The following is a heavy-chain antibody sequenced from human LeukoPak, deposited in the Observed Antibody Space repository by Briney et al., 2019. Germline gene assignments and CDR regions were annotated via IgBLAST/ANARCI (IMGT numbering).Heavy chain of an antibody. D-gene: IGHD4-17*01. CDR3: ARHDYGVSTSGLNY. CDR2: IYYSGST. J-gene: IGHJ4*02. Sequence: ASETLSLTCTVSGGSISSYYWSWIRQPPGKGLEWIGYIYYSGSTNYNPSLKSRVTISVDTSKNQFSLKLSSVTAADTAVYYCARHDYGVSTSGLNYWGQGTLVTVSS. V-gene: IGHV4-59*08. CDR1: GGSISSYY.